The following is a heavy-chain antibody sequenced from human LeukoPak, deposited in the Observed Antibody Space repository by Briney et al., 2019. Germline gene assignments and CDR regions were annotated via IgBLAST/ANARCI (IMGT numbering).Heavy chain of an antibody. J-gene: IGHJ4*02. D-gene: IGHD6-19*01. CDR1: GFTFSNAW. Sequence: GGSLRLSCAASGFTFSNAWMSWVRQAPGKGLEWVGRIKSKTDGGTTDYAAPVKGRFTISRDDSKNTLHLQMNSLKTEDTAVYYCTTYYSSGRTWPFDYWGQGTLVTVSS. CDR2: IKSKTDGGTT. V-gene: IGHV3-15*01. CDR3: TTYYSSGRTWPFDY.